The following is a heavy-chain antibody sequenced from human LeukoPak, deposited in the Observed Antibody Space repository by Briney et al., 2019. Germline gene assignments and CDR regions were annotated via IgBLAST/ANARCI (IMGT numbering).Heavy chain of an antibody. Sequence: ASVKVSCKASGYIFTSFYIHWVRQAPGQGLEWMGLINPSGGSTRYAQKFQGRVTMTRDTSTSTVYMKLSSLRSEDTAVYHCAGGPPGGSSGYYSHPFENWGQGTRVIVSS. CDR3: AGGPPGGSSGYYSHPFEN. D-gene: IGHD3-22*01. J-gene: IGHJ4*02. CDR2: INPSGGST. CDR1: GYIFTSFY. V-gene: IGHV1-46*01.